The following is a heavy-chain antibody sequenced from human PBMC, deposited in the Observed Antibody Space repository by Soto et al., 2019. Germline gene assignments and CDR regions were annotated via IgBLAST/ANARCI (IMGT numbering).Heavy chain of an antibody. CDR2: IKSTSDGGTT. Sequence: PWGFLRLSCAASGFTFTNAWMNWVRQAPGKGLEWVGRIKSTSDGGTTDYAAPVKGRFTVSRDDSKNTLYLQMDSLKTEDTAFYFCTTDLRTRTPTGHWGQGTLVTVSS. J-gene: IGHJ4*02. D-gene: IGHD1-1*01. CDR3: TTDLRTRTPTGH. CDR1: GFTFTNAW. V-gene: IGHV3-15*07.